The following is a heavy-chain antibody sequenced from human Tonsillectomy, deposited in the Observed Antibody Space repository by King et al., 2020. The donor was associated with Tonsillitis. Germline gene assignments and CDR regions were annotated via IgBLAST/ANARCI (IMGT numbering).Heavy chain of an antibody. J-gene: IGHJ4*02. V-gene: IGHV3-21*01. CDR1: GFTFHTHT. D-gene: IGHD4-17*01. CDR2: ISSTSSYM. CDR3: ARDGLYFSSTVTIPFDF. Sequence: DVQLVESGGGLVRPGGSLRLSCAASGFTFHTHTMNWVRQAPGEGLEWVASISSTSSYMYYADSVKGRFTISRDNAKNSLYLQMNSLRPEDTAIYYCARDGLYFSSTVTIPFDFWGQGVLVTVSS.